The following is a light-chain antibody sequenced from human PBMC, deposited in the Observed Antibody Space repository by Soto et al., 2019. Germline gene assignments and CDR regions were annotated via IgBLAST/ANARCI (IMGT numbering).Light chain of an antibody. CDR2: DAS. CDR3: QQYNNWPPAWT. Sequence: EVILSQSPATLSLSNGERATLSCRASQSVSEFLAWYQQKPGQAPRLLIYDASNRATGIPARFSGSGSGTEFTLTISSLQSEDFAVYYCQQYNNWPPAWTFGQVTMVEIK. V-gene: IGKV3-11*01. J-gene: IGKJ1*01. CDR1: QSVSEF.